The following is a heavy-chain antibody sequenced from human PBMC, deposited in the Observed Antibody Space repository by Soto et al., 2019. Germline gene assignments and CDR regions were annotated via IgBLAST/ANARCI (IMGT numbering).Heavy chain of an antibody. J-gene: IGHJ4*02. CDR2: INSDGSSI. CDR1: GFTFSDYW. D-gene: IGHD3-10*01. V-gene: IGHV3-74*01. CDR3: ARDSGSVYDY. Sequence: GGSLRLSCAASGFTFSDYWMHWVRQAPGKGLVWVSRINSDGSSISYADSVKGRFTISRDNAKNTLYLQMNSLRAEDTAAYFCARDSGSVYDYWGQGTLVTVSS.